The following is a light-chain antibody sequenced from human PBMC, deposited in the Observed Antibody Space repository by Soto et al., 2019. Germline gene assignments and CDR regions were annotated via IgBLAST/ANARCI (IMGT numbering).Light chain of an antibody. Sequence: DIQMTQSPSSLSASVGNRVTITCQASQDIATYLNWYQQKPGKAPNLLIYDASNLETGVPSRFSGGGSGTHFTFTISNLQXXXXATYYCQQYDNLPPTWTFGQGTKVEIE. CDR2: DAS. CDR3: QQYDNLPPTWT. V-gene: IGKV1-33*01. J-gene: IGKJ1*01. CDR1: QDIATY.